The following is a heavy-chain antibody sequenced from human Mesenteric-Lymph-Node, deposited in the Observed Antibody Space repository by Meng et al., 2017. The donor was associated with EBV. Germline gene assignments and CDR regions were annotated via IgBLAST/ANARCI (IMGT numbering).Heavy chain of an antibody. CDR2: VYHSGTT. D-gene: IGHD3-3*01. Sequence: LPAPGPQPMMPCMTLALTGAFSDYSLHGSTWCTCVRQPPGKGLEWIGEVYHSGTTNYNPSLKSRVTISVDKSENQFSLNLSSVTAADTAVYYCASASDGYNFGIDRWGQGTLVTVSS. J-gene: IGHJ5*02. CDR1: DYSLHGSTW. CDR3: ASASDGYNFGIDR. V-gene: IGHV4-4*02.